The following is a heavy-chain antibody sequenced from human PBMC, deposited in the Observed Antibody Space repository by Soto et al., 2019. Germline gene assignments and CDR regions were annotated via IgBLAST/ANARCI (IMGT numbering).Heavy chain of an antibody. CDR2: ISSSSSTI. D-gene: IGHD3-9*01. CDR1: GFTFSSYS. CDR3: ARLAHFDWLGYYYGMDV. J-gene: IGHJ6*02. V-gene: IGHV3-48*02. Sequence: PGGSLRLSCAASGFTFSSYSMNWVRQAPGKGLEWVSYISSSSSTIYYADSVKGRFTISRDNAKNSLYLQMNSLRDEDTAVYYCARLAHFDWLGYYYGMDVWGQGTTVTVSS.